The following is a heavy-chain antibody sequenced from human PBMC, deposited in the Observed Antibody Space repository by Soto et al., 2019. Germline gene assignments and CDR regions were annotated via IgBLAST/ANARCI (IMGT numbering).Heavy chain of an antibody. V-gene: IGHV5-10-1*01. Sequence: GVSRKISGKGSGDRFSDFSIFWVRQTPGKGLEGMGRFDRSVSDITYSQTFHGKVLIAADKSINSAFLTWTSLKASDSAIYYCPNFYFTFRSIFVFDTWGQEKMVTV. D-gene: IGHD2-21*02. J-gene: IGHJ3*01. CDR3: PNFYFTFRSIFVFDT. CDR2: FDRSVSDI. CDR1: GDRFSDFS.